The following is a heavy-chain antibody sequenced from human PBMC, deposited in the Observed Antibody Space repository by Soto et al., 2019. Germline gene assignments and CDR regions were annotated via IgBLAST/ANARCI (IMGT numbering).Heavy chain of an antibody. CDR3: ARERYIVVVQDNKYSMDV. V-gene: IGHV1-2*04. CDR1: GYTFTGYY. Sequence: QVQLVQSGSEVKKPGASVKVSCKASGYTFTGYYMHWVRQAPGQGLEWMGWINPNSGGTNYAQKFQGWVTMTRDTSISTAYMELSRLRSDDTAVYYCARERYIVVVQDNKYSMDVWGQGTTVTVSS. CDR2: INPNSGGT. D-gene: IGHD2-2*01. J-gene: IGHJ6*02.